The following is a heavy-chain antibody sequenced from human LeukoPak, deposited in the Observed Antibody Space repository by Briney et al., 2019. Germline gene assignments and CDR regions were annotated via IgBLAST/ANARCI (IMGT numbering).Heavy chain of an antibody. CDR2: INPNSGGT. V-gene: IGHV1-2*02. CDR3: ARGRSYYGSGSYYVAFDI. CDR1: GYSITSYY. Sequence: ASVKVSCKASGYSITSYYMHWVRQAPGQGREWMGWINPNSGGTNYAQKFQGRVTMTRDTSISTAYMELSRLRSDDTAVYYCARGRSYYGSGSYYVAFDIWGQGTMVTVSS. D-gene: IGHD3-10*01. J-gene: IGHJ3*02.